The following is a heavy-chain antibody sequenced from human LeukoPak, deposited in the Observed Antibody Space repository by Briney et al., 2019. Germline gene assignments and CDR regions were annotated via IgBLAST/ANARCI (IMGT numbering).Heavy chain of an antibody. CDR3: AKRFRGSSGLYYFDY. D-gene: IGHD6-13*01. CDR1: GFTFSSYA. Sequence: PGGSPRLSCAASGFTFSSYAMSWVRQAPGKGLEWVSAIRGSGDSTYYADSVKGRFTISRDNSKNTLYLQMNSLRVEDTAVYYCAKRFRGSSGLYYFDYWGQGTLVTVSS. J-gene: IGHJ4*02. CDR2: IRGSGDST. V-gene: IGHV3-23*01.